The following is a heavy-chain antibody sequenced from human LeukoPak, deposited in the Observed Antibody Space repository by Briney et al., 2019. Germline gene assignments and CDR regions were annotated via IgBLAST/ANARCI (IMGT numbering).Heavy chain of an antibody. CDR2: ISGSGGAT. V-gene: IGHV3-23*01. J-gene: IGHJ3*02. CDR3: ARPDTAGPPLLAAFDI. D-gene: IGHD6-13*01. Sequence: PGGSLRLSCAASGFTLSSYGMSWVRQAPGKGLEWVSGISGSGGATYYADSVRGRFTISRDTSKNTLYLQMNSLRAADTAVYYCARPDTAGPPLLAAFDIWGQGTMVTVSS. CDR1: GFTLSSYG.